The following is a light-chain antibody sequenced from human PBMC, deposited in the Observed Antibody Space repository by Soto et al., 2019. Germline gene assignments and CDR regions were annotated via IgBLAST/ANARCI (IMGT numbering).Light chain of an antibody. J-gene: IGKJ3*01. Sequence: DIQLTQSPSSLSAYVGDRVTITCRASQTISHYLQWYQQKPGRAPKALIHAASRLQSGVPSRFSGSGSGTDFTLSISSLQPEDVATYFCQQGHSLFTFGPGTKVDIK. CDR2: AAS. CDR3: QQGHSLFT. CDR1: QTISHY. V-gene: IGKV1-39*01.